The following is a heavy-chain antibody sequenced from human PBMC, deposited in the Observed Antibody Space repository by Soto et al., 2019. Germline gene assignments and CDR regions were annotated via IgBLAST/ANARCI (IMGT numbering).Heavy chain of an antibody. Sequence: ASVKVSCKASGYTFTGYYMHWVRQAPGQGLEWMGWINPNSGGTNYAQKFQGRVTMTRDTSISTAYMELSRLRSDDTAVYYCARRREVWWTPPFDYWGQGTLVTVSS. D-gene: IGHD2-15*01. CDR2: INPNSGGT. CDR3: ARRREVWWTPPFDY. CDR1: GYTFTGYY. J-gene: IGHJ4*02. V-gene: IGHV1-2*02.